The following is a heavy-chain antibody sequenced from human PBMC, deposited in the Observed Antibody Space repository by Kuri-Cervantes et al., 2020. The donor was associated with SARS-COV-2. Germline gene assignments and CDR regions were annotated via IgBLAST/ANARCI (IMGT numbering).Heavy chain of an antibody. V-gene: IGHV3-23*01. CDR1: GFTFSSYA. CDR3: AKGRIHHSDAFDI. CDR2: ISGSGGGT. J-gene: IGHJ3*02. D-gene: IGHD1-14*01. Sequence: GGSLRLSCAASGFTFSSYAMSWVRQAPGKGLEWVSAISGSGGGTYYADSVKDRFTISRDNSKNTLYLQMNSLRAEDTAVYYCAKGRIHHSDAFDIWGQGTMVTVSS.